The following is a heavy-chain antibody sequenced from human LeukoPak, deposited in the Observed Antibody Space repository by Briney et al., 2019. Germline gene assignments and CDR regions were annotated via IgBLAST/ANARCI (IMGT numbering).Heavy chain of an antibody. D-gene: IGHD3-3*01. J-gene: IGHJ4*02. Sequence: PSETLSLTCTVSGGSINSYYWNWIRQPPGKGLEWIGYIYHSGSTNYNPSLKSRVTISLDTSKNQFSLKLTSVTAADTAIYYCARGHTIFGVGYYFDYWGQGTLVTVSS. CDR3: ARGHTIFGVGYYFDY. CDR1: GGSINSYY. V-gene: IGHV4-59*01. CDR2: IYHSGST.